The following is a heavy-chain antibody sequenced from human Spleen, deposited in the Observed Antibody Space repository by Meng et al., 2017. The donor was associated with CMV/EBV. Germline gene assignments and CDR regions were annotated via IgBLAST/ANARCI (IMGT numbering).Heavy chain of an antibody. Sequence: GGSLRLSCAASGFTFSSYRLNWVRQAPGKGLEWVSSISSESAYTDHADSVKGRFTISRDNDENPLYLQMNSLRAEDTAVYFCARDSSGYQYGVGPPFDYWGQGTPVTVSS. V-gene: IGHV3-21*01. J-gene: IGHJ4*02. D-gene: IGHD6-25*01. CDR3: ARDSSGYQYGVGPPFDY. CDR1: GFTFSSYR. CDR2: ISSESAYT.